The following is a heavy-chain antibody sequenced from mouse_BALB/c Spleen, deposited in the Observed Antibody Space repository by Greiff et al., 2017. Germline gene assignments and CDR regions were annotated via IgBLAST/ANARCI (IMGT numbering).Heavy chain of an antibody. V-gene: IGHV1-31*01. CDR2: INPYNGAT. CDR3: ARQYGNYGFFAY. CDR1: GYSFTGYY. Sequence: GQLQQSGPELVKPGASVKISCKASGYSFTGYYMHWVKQSHVKSLEWIGRINPYNGATSYNQNFKDKASLTVDKSSSTAYMELHSLTSEDSAVYYCARQYGNYGFFAYWGQGTLVTVSA. D-gene: IGHD2-10*02. J-gene: IGHJ3*01.